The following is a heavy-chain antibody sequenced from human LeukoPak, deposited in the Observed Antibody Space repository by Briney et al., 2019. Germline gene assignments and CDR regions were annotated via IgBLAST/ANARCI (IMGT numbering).Heavy chain of an antibody. J-gene: IGHJ4*02. CDR1: GFTLSSYG. V-gene: IGHV3-33*01. CDR3: ARAPGWQAYFDY. Sequence: GRSLRLSCAASGFTLSSYGMHWVRQAPGKGLEWVAVIWYDGSNKYYADSVKGRFTISRDNSKNTLYLQMNSLRAEDTAVYYCARAPGWQAYFDYWGQGTLVTVSS. CDR2: IWYDGSNK. D-gene: IGHD5-24*01.